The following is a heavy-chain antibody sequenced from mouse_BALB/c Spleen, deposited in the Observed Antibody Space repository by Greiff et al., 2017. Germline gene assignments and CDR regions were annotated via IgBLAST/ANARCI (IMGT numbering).Heavy chain of an antibody. Sequence: EVQRVESGGGLVQPGGSRKLSCAASGFTFSSFGMHWVRQAPEKGLEWVAYISSGSSTIYYADTVKGRFTISRDNPKNTLFLQMTSLRSEDTAMYYGARGEVLGLHYWGQGTTLTVSS. CDR3: ARGEVLGLHY. CDR1: GFTFSSFG. D-gene: IGHD4-1*01. J-gene: IGHJ2*01. V-gene: IGHV5-17*02. CDR2: ISSGSSTI.